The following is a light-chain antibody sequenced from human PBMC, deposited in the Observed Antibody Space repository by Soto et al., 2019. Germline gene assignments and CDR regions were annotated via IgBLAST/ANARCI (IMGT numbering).Light chain of an antibody. CDR1: SSDVGGYNY. J-gene: IGLJ2*01. Sequence: QSALTQPASVSGSPGQSITISCTGTSSDVGGYNYVSWYQQHPGKAPKLMIYDVSNRPSGVSNRFSGSKSGNTASLTISGLHAEDEADYYCISYTSSSVVFGGGTKATVL. V-gene: IGLV2-14*01. CDR2: DVS. CDR3: ISYTSSSVV.